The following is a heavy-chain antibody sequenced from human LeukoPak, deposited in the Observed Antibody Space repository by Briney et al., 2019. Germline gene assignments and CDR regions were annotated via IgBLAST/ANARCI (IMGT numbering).Heavy chain of an antibody. Sequence: GGSLRLSCAASGFTFSSYSMNWVRQAPGKGLEWISYISTSDSTIYYADSVKGRFTISRDNANKSLYLQMDSLRAEDTAVYYCARRLWDNGGNFDYWGQGTLVTVSS. V-gene: IGHV3-48*01. D-gene: IGHD4-23*01. CDR2: ISTSDSTI. CDR3: ARRLWDNGGNFDY. J-gene: IGHJ4*02. CDR1: GFTFSSYS.